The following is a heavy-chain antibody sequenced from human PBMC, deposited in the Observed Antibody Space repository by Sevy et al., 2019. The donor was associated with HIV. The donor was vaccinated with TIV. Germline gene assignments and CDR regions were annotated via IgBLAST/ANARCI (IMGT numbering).Heavy chain of an antibody. CDR1: GFTFSKYS. D-gene: IGHD2-8*01. CDR3: AREGCTKPHDY. J-gene: IGHJ4*02. V-gene: IGHV3-23*01. Sequence: GGSLRLSCAASGFTFSKYSMSRVRQPPGKGLEWVSTLSFGCGEINYADSVKGRFTMSRDNSKSSVYLQMNNLRPEDTAVYYCAREGCTKPHDYWCQGTLVTVSS. CDR2: LSFGCGEI.